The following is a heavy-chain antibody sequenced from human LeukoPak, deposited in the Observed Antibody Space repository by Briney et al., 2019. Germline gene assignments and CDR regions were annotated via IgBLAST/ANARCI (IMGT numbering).Heavy chain of an antibody. J-gene: IGHJ4*02. CDR1: GFSFSSYE. CDR3: SLLAVASPQDY. D-gene: IGHD6-19*01. V-gene: IGHV3-48*03. CDR2: ISSSGSTT. Sequence: GGSLRLSCAASGFSFSSYEMHWVRQAPGKGLEWVSDISSSGSTTYYAGSVRGRFTTSRDNAKNLLYLQMHSLRAEDTAIYYCSLLAVASPQDYWGQGTLVTVSS.